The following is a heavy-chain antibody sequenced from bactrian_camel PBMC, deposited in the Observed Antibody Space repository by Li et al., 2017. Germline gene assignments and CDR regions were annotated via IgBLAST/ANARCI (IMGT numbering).Heavy chain of an antibody. V-gene: IGHV3S63*01. D-gene: IGHD6*01. J-gene: IGHJ6*01. CDR3: AAPGAHIGGGWSNPCGFGY. CDR2: TISDDGSE. Sequence: HVQLVESGGGSVQAGGSLRLSCTASGVTSDVSHLGWFRQAPGDECELVSTISDDGSEYYSESVKGRFTISQDNDRSAVYLQMNSLKPEDTAVYYCAAPGAHIGGGWSNPCGFGYWGQGTQVTVS. CDR1: GVTSDVSH.